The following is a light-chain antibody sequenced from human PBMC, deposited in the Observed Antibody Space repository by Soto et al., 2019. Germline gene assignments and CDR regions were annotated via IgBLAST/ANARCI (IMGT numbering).Light chain of an antibody. CDR1: SSDLDGYNY. CDR2: EVT. Sequence: QSVLTQPASVSGSPGQSITISCTGTSSDLDGYNYVSWYQQHPGKAPKLMIYEVTIRPSGVSDRFSGSKSGNTASLTVSGLQAEDEADYYCSSYTGGNPSYVFGTGTKLTVL. CDR3: SSYTGGNPSYV. V-gene: IGLV2-14*01. J-gene: IGLJ1*01.